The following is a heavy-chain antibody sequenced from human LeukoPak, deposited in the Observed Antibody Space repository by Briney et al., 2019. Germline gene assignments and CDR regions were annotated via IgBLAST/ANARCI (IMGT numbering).Heavy chain of an antibody. V-gene: IGHV3-30*02. Sequence: GGSLRLSCAASGINFRSSGMHWVRLAPGKGLEWATFIQNDGSDKSYAASVKGRFTISRDNSKNTVYLHMNSLRADDTALYYCAREGGRAAAGRFDYWGQGTLVTVSS. CDR1: GINFRSSG. D-gene: IGHD6-13*01. CDR2: IQNDGSDK. CDR3: AREGGRAAAGRFDY. J-gene: IGHJ4*02.